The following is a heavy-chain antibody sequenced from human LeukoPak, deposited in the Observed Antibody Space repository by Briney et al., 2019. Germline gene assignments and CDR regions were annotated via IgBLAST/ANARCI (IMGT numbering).Heavy chain of an antibody. J-gene: IGHJ4*02. D-gene: IGHD3-22*01. Sequence: SETLSLTCTVSGGSISSGPYYWVWIRQPPGKGLEWIGNFYYTGSTNYNPSLKSRLTISVDTSKNQFSLKLSSVTAADTAVYYCAGTGDSSGYYSSSIVDYWGQGTLVTVSS. V-gene: IGHV4-39*01. CDR3: AGTGDSSGYYSSSIVDY. CDR2: FYYTGST. CDR1: GGSISSGPYY.